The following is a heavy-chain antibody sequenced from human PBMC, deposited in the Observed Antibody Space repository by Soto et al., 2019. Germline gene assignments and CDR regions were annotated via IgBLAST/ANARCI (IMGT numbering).Heavy chain of an antibody. J-gene: IGHJ6*02. D-gene: IGHD2-2*01. V-gene: IGHV4-59*08. CDR1: GGSINSYY. CDR3: GRQPGHCGSTTCFGYYSVDV. Sequence: SETLSLTCTVSGGSINSYYWSWIRQSPGKRMEWIGYVHHSWGSSYNPSLQSRVAISLDTPNNQLSLRLSSVTAADTAVYYCGRQPGHCGSTTCFGYYSVDVWGQGTTVTVSS. CDR2: VHHSWGS.